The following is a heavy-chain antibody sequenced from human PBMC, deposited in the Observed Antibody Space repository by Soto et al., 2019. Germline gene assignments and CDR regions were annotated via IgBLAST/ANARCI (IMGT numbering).Heavy chain of an antibody. J-gene: IGHJ3*02. CDR1: GYSFTSYW. V-gene: IGHV5-51*01. CDR3: ARHGSGSYYRDAFDI. D-gene: IGHD1-26*01. Sequence: GESLKISCKGSGYSFTSYWIGWVRQMPGKGLEWMGIIYPGDSDTRYSPSFQGQVTISADKSISTAYLQWSSLKASDTAMYYCARHGSGSYYRDAFDIWGQGTMVTVSS. CDR2: IYPGDSDT.